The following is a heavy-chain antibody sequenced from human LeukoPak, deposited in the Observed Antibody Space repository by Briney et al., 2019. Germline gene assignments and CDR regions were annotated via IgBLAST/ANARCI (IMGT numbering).Heavy chain of an antibody. CDR1: GFTFSTYA. D-gene: IGHD6-13*01. J-gene: IGHJ5*02. CDR2: INPSGSTI. Sequence: PGGSLRLSCAASGFTFSTYAMNWVRQAPGRGLEWVSSINPSGSTIFYADSVKGRFTISRDNAKNSLYLQMNSLRAEDTAVYYCARASSSLRNNWFDPWGQGTLVTVSS. V-gene: IGHV3-21*01. CDR3: ARASSSLRNNWFDP.